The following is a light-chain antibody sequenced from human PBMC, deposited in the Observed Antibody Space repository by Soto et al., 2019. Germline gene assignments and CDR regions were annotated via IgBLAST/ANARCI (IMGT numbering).Light chain of an antibody. CDR2: GAA. V-gene: IGKV3-20*01. J-gene: IGKJ4*01. Sequence: ILLTQSPCTLSPSDGERATLSCRASQSVSSSYLAWYQQKPGQATRLLIYGAASRATGSPDRFSGSGSGTDFTLTISIQDPEHFAVYYYQQYGSSRGLTFGGGTKVDIK. CDR3: QQYGSSRGLT. CDR1: QSVSSSY.